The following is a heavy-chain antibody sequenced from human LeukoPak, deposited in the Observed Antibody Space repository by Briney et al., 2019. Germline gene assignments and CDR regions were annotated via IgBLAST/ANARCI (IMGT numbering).Heavy chain of an antibody. V-gene: IGHV4-39*07. CDR2: IYYSGST. Sequence: SETLSLTCTVSGGSISSSSYYWGWIRQPPGKGLEWIGSIYYSGSTYYNPSLKSRVTISVDTSKNQFSLKLSSVTAADTAVYYCARPHHDAQDAFDIWGQGTMVTVSS. CDR1: GGSISSSSYY. CDR3: ARPHHDAQDAFDI. J-gene: IGHJ3*02.